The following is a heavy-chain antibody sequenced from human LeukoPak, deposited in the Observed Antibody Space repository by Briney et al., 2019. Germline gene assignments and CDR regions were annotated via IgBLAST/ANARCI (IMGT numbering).Heavy chain of an antibody. CDR1: GYTFTSYG. Sequence: VASVKVSCKASGYTFTSYGISWVRQAPGQGLEWMGWISAYNGNTNYAQKLQGRVTMTTDTSTSTAYMELRSLRSDDTAVYYCARGGNVLLWFGEPSAWFDPWGQGTLVTVSS. J-gene: IGHJ5*02. CDR2: ISAYNGNT. V-gene: IGHV1-18*01. CDR3: ARGGNVLLWFGEPSAWFDP. D-gene: IGHD3-10*01.